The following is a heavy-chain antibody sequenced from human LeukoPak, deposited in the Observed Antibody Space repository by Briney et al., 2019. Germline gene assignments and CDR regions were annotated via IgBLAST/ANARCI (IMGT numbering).Heavy chain of an antibody. CDR1: GGSISSYY. D-gene: IGHD3-10*01. CDR3: TRGAPVNYYYGMDV. CDR2: IYYSGST. V-gene: IGHV4-59*01. J-gene: IGHJ6*02. Sequence: PETLSLTCTVSGGSISSYYWSWIRQPPGKGLEWIGYIYYSGSTNYNPSLQSRVTISVDTSKKQLSLKLSSVTAADTAVYYCTRGAPVNYYYGMDVWGQGTTVTVSS.